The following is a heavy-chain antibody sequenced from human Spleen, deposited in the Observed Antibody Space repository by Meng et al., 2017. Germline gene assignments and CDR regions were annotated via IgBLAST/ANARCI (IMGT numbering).Heavy chain of an antibody. CDR2: INSDGSST. J-gene: IGHJ6*02. D-gene: IGHD5-18*01. CDR3: ARGRYSSPRFPNYYYYGMDV. CDR1: GVTFSSYW. Sequence: GESLKISCAVSGVTFSSYWMHWVRQAPGKGLVWVSRINSDGSSTSYADSVKGRFTISRDNAKNTLYLQMNSLRAEDTAVYYCARGRYSSPRFPNYYYYGMDVWGQGTTVTVSS. V-gene: IGHV3-74*01.